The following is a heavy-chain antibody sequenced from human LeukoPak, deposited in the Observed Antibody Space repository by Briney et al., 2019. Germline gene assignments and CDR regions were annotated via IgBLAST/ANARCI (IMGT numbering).Heavy chain of an antibody. CDR2: IYYSGST. CDR1: GDSISSYY. D-gene: IGHD6-13*01. CDR3: ARQEYSSSWYDY. J-gene: IGHJ4*02. V-gene: IGHV4-59*08. Sequence: PSETLSLTCTVSGDSISSYYWSWIRQPPGKGLEWIGYIYYSGSTNYNPSLKSRVTISVDTSKNQFSLKLSSVTAADTAVYYCARQEYSSSWYDYWGQGTLVTVSS.